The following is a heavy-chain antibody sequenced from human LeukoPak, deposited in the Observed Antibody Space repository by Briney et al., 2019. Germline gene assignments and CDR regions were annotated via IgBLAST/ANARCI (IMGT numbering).Heavy chain of an antibody. V-gene: IGHV1-24*01. D-gene: IGHD3-10*01. CDR1: GYTLTELS. J-gene: IGHJ4*02. CDR3: ARDPGRGVIIYYFQY. Sequence: ASVKVSCKVSGYTLTELSMHWVRQAPGKGLEWMGGFDPEDGETIYAQKFQGRLTISRDTSARTAYMELSSLRSEDMAVYYCARDPGRGVIIYYFQYWGQGTLVTVSS. CDR2: FDPEDGET.